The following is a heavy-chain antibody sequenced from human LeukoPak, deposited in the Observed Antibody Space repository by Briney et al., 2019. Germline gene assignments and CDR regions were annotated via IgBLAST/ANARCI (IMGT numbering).Heavy chain of an antibody. CDR3: ACGTCYYFDY. CDR2: TYYSGST. Sequence: SETLSLTCTVSGGSISSYYGSLIRQPPGKGLEWIGYTYYSGSTNYNPSLKSRVTISVDTSKNQFSLNLNSVTAADTAVYYCACGTCYYFDYWGQGTLVTVSS. J-gene: IGHJ4*02. V-gene: IGHV4-59*13. D-gene: IGHD2-15*01. CDR1: GGSISSYY.